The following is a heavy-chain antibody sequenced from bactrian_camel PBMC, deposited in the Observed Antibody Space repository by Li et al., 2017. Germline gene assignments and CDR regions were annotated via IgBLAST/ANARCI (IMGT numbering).Heavy chain of an antibody. V-gene: IGHV3S53*01. CDR3: AADRYPRSNWNLSTSRYFY. CDR2: IDTGGST. D-gene: IGHD6*01. J-gene: IGHJ4*01. Sequence: QVQLVESGGGSVQVGGSLRLSCAASGYSPAKYAMGWFRQAPGKKREGVATIDTGGSTSYADSVKGRFTISKDNPKNTLYLQMNSLKPEDTGMYYCAADRYPRSNWNLSTSRYFYWGQGTQVTVS. CDR1: GYSPAKYA.